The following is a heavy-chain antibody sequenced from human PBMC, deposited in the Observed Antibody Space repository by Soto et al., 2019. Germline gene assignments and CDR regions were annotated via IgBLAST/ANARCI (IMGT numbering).Heavy chain of an antibody. V-gene: IGHV3-72*01. J-gene: IGHJ4*02. CDR2: IKNKANSYTT. CDR3: TRISLVGATGGRYFDY. CDR1: GFIFSDHY. D-gene: IGHD1-26*01. Sequence: VQLVESGGGLVQPGGSLRLSCAASGFIFSDHYMDWVRQAPGKGLEWVGRIKNKANSYTTEYAASVKGRFTISREDSKTSLYLQMNSLKTEDTAVYYCTRISLVGATGGRYFDYWGQGTLLTVSS.